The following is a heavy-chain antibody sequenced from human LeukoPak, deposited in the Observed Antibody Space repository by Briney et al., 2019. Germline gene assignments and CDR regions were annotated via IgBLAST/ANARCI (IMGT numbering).Heavy chain of an antibody. CDR1: GFTFRSHV. J-gene: IGHJ4*02. Sequence: GGSLRLSCATSGFTFRSHVMSWVRQAPGKGLEWVSTMSYDGDFVYYGGAVKGRFTASRDDSKDTMYLQMNNLRVDDSARYYCARRTIEVPGTDFWGQGALVTVSS. V-gene: IGHV3-23*01. D-gene: IGHD2-2*01. CDR2: MSYDGDFV. CDR3: ARRTIEVPGTDF.